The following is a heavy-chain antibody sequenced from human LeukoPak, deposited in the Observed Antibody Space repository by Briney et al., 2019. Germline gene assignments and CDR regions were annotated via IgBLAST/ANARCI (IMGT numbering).Heavy chain of an antibody. CDR2: IYTIGTT. Sequence: SETLSLTCTVSGGSITSYYWSWIRQPAWKGLEWIGHIYTIGTTYYNPSLKSRVTISVDRSKNQFSLKLSSVTAADTAVYYCARVGKSSSRYYYMDVWGKGTTVTVSS. CDR3: ARVGKSSSRYYYMDV. J-gene: IGHJ6*03. V-gene: IGHV4-4*07. D-gene: IGHD6-6*01. CDR1: GGSITSYY.